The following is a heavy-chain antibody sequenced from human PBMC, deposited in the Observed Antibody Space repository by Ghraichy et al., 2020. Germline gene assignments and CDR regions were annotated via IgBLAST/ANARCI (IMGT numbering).Heavy chain of an antibody. D-gene: IGHD3-9*01. CDR1: GFTFSSYG. CDR2: IWYDGSNK. J-gene: IGHJ6*02. CDR3: ARDRGDILTGYYSDPAMDV. Sequence: GESLNISCAASGFTFSSYGMHWVRQAPGKGLEWVAVIWYDGSNKYYADSVKGRFTISRDNSKNTLYLQMNSLRAEDTAVYYCARDRGDILTGYYSDPAMDVWGQGTTVTVSS. V-gene: IGHV3-33*01.